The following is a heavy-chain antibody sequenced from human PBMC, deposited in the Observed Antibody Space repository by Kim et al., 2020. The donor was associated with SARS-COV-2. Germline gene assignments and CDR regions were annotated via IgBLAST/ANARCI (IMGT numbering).Heavy chain of an antibody. D-gene: IGHD3-10*01. V-gene: IGHV3-23*01. CDR3: AKQRGPSSGAFDI. CDR1: GFTFGTFA. J-gene: IGHJ3*02. CDR2: IDSGAGT. Sequence: GGSLRLSCVASGFTFGTFAMSWVRQAPGKGLECVSTIDSGAGTDYGDSVRGRFTISRDNSKNTLYLQMNSLRAEDTAIYYFAKQRGPSSGAFDIWGQGTMVTVSS.